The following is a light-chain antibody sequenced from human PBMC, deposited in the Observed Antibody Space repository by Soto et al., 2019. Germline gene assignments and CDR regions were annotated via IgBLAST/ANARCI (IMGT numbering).Light chain of an antibody. CDR1: HSITSSY. Sequence: EVVLTQSPGTLSLSPGERATLSCRASHSITSSYLAWYQQKPGQAPRLLIYGASSRATGIPDRFNGSGSGTDFTLTISRLEPEDFAVYYCQQYVSSPLTFGQGTKLEIK. J-gene: IGKJ2*01. CDR3: QQYVSSPLT. V-gene: IGKV3-20*01. CDR2: GAS.